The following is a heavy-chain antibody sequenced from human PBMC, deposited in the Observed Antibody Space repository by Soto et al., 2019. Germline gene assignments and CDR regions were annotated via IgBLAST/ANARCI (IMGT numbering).Heavy chain of an antibody. D-gene: IGHD3-16*01. J-gene: IGHJ3*02. CDR3: ARNDYDYVWESPGGDAFDI. V-gene: IGHV4-30-4*01. CDR2: IYNSGST. Sequence: SETLSLTCTVSGGSISSGDYYWNWIRQPPGKGLEWIGFIYNSGSTYYNPSLKSRVTISVDTSKNQFALKLTSVTAADTAVYYCARNDYDYVWESPGGDAFDIWGQGTLVTV. CDR1: GGSISSGDYY.